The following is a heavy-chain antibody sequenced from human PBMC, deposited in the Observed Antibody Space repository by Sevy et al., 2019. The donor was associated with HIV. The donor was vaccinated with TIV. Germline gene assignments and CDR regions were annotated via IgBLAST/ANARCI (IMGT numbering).Heavy chain of an antibody. V-gene: IGHV3-23*01. D-gene: IGHD3-10*01. Sequence: GGSLRLSCAASGFTFDDYWMQWVRQAPGRGLEWVARVSRNGGTPEYGDSAKGRFTISRDNSKNTVYLQLKELRAEDTALYYCVKEGRDDFNPYLDFWGQGILVTVSS. CDR2: VSRNGGTP. J-gene: IGHJ4*02. CDR3: VKEGRDDFNPYLDF. CDR1: GFTFDDYW.